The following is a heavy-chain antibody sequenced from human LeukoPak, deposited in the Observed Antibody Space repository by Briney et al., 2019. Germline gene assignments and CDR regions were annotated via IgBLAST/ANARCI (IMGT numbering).Heavy chain of an antibody. CDR1: GFTFSSYG. V-gene: IGHV3-30*18. J-gene: IGHJ4*02. CDR3: AKVGGGYSSGWYTGYFDY. D-gene: IGHD6-19*01. CDR2: ISYDGSNK. Sequence: PGGSLRLSCAASGFTFSSYGMHWVRQAPGKGLEWVAVISYDGSNKYYADSVKGRFTISRDNSKNTLYLQMNSLRAEDTAVYYCAKVGGGYSSGWYTGYFDYWGQGTLVTVSS.